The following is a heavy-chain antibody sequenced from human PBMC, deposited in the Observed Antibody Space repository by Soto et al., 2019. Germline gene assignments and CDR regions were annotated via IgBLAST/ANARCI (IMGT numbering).Heavy chain of an antibody. CDR1: GYMFTTYG. CDR3: GRTGGGMAARPLEY. Sequence: QVQLVQSGGEVKKPGASVEVSCRTSGYMFTTYGMSWVRQAPGQGLEWMAWISAYNGNKKYAQKFQSRVTITNNTSTSTISMELRNLTSDDTGTYFCGRTGGGMAARPLEYWGQGTLVTVSS. V-gene: IGHV1-18*04. CDR2: ISAYNGNK. J-gene: IGHJ4*02. D-gene: IGHD6-6*01.